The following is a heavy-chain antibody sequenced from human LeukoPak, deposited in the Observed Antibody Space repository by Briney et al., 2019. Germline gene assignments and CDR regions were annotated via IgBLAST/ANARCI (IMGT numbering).Heavy chain of an antibody. CDR3: ARSDGGFDY. D-gene: IGHD5-24*01. CDR2: IINDGSRT. CDR1: GFTFSSYW. V-gene: IGHV3-74*01. Sequence: GGSQRLSCTASGFTFSSYWMHWVRQAPGKGLVWVSHIINDGSRTSYADSVKGRFTISRDNAKNTVYLQMNSLRAEDTAVYYCARSDGGFDYWGQGTLVTVSA. J-gene: IGHJ4*02.